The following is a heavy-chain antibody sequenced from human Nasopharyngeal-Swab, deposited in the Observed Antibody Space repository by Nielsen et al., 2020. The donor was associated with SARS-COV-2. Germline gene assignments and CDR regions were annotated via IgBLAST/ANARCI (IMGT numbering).Heavy chain of an antibody. Sequence: LRPSCTVSGGSISSGAYYWSWIRQPPGKGLEWIGYIYYSGSTYYNPSLKSRVTISVDTSKNQFSLKLSSVTAADTAVYYCAREVVAATSFDYWGQGTLVTVSS. D-gene: IGHD2-15*01. CDR1: GGSISSGAYY. V-gene: IGHV4-30-4*01. CDR2: IYYSGST. J-gene: IGHJ4*02. CDR3: AREVVAATSFDY.